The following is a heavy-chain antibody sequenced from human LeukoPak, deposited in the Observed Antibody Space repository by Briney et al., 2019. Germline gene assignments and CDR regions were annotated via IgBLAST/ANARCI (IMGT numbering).Heavy chain of an antibody. V-gene: IGHV3-21*01. CDR3: ARDLDYYDSSGYYQFDY. D-gene: IGHD3-22*01. CDR1: GFTFSSYS. J-gene: IGHJ4*02. CDR2: ISSSSSYI. Sequence: GGSLRLSCAASGFTFSSYSMTWVRQAPGKGLEWVSSISSSSSYIYYADSVKGRFTISRDNAKNSLYLQMNSLRAEDTAVYYCARDLDYYDSSGYYQFDYWGQGTLVTVSS.